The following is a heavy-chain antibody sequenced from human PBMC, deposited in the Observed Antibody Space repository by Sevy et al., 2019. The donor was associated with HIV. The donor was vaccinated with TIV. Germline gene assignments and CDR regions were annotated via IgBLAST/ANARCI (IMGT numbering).Heavy chain of an antibody. CDR1: GGTFTSYA. V-gene: IGHV1-69*13. CDR2: IIPLLGTA. J-gene: IGHJ5*02. D-gene: IGHD6-19*01. Sequence: ASVKVSCKASGGTFTSYAISWVRQAPGLGLEWMGGIIPLLGTANYAQQFQGRVTITADESTSTVYMELSSLRSEDTAVYYCARDNLAVAGRGWFDPWGQGTLVTV. CDR3: ARDNLAVAGRGWFDP.